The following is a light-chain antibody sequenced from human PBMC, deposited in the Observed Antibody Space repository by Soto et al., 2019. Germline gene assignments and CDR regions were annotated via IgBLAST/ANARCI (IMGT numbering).Light chain of an antibody. V-gene: IGKV4-1*01. J-gene: IGKJ4*01. CDR3: QQYYSTPLT. CDR1: QSVLYSSNNKNY. Sequence: DIVMTQSPDSLAVSLGERATINCKSSQSVLYSSNNKNYLVWYQQKPGQPPKLLIYCASTRESGVPDRFSGSESGTDFTLTISSLQAEDVAVYYCQQYYSTPLTFGGGTKVEIK. CDR2: CAS.